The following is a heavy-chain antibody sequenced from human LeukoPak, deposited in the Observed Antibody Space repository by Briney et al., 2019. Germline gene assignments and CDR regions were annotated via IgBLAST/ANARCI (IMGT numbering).Heavy chain of an antibody. Sequence: PGGSLRLSCAASGFTFSSYSMNWVRQAPGKGLEWVSYISSSSSTIYYADSVKGRFTISRDNAKNLLYLQMNSLRAEDTAVYYCARDIYYDSSGYYGSVYWGQGTLVTVSS. J-gene: IGHJ4*02. CDR3: ARDIYYDSSGYYGSVY. D-gene: IGHD3-22*01. V-gene: IGHV3-48*04. CDR1: GFTFSSYS. CDR2: ISSSSSTI.